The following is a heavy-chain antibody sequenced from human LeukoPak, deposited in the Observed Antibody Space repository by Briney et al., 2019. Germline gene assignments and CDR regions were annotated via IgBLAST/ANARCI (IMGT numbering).Heavy chain of an antibody. CDR3: ASYYSSSWTGGLDY. J-gene: IGHJ4*02. CDR1: GYTFASYY. D-gene: IGHD6-13*01. CDR2: INPSGGST. V-gene: IGHV1-46*01. Sequence: ASVKVSCKASGYTFASYYMHWVRQAPGQGLEWMGIINPSGGSTSYAQKFQGRVTITADESTSTAYMELSSLRSEDTAVYYCASYYSSSWTGGLDYWGQGTLVTVSS.